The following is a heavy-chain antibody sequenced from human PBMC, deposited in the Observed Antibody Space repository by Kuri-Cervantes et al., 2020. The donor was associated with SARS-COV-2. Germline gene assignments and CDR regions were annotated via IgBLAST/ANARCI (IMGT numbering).Heavy chain of an antibody. CDR2: IQTSGNT. CDR1: GGSFSDYF. V-gene: IGHV4-4*07. Sequence: SETLSLTCAVYGGSFSDYFWNWVRQPAGKGLEWIGRIQTSGNTNYNPSLKSRVTLSIDTSKNQFSLELTSVAAADTALYYCTRDTSLWGNYRADWGHGNQVHGAS. J-gene: IGHJ4*01. D-gene: IGHD3-16*02. CDR3: TRDTSLWGNYRAD.